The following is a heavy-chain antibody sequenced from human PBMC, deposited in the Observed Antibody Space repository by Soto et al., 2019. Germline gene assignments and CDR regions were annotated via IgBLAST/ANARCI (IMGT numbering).Heavy chain of an antibody. V-gene: IGHV3-30*18. J-gene: IGHJ4*02. Sequence: GGSLRLSCAASGFTFSSYGMHWVRQAPGKGLEWVAVISYDGSNRYYVDSVKGRFTISRDNSKNTLYLQMNSLGAEDTAVYYCAKDIQYCSGGSCYLMEPFDYWGQGTLVTVYS. D-gene: IGHD2-15*01. CDR3: AKDIQYCSGGSCYLMEPFDY. CDR1: GFTFSSYG. CDR2: ISYDGSNR.